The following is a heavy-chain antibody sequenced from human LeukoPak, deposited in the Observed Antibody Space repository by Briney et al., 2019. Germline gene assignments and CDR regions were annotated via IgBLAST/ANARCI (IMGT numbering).Heavy chain of an antibody. D-gene: IGHD3-10*01. Sequence: PGGSLRLSCAASGFTVSSNYMSWVRQAPGKGLEWVSVIYSGGSTYYADSVKGRFTISRDNSKNTLYLQMNSLRAEDTAVYYCARERFGEIQSIGFDYWGQGTLVTVSS. CDR3: ARERFGEIQSIGFDY. J-gene: IGHJ4*02. CDR2: IYSGGST. CDR1: GFTVSSNY. V-gene: IGHV3-53*01.